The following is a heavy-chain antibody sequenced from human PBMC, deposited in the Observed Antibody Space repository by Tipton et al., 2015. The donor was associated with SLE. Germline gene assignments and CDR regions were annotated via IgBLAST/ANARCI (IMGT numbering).Heavy chain of an antibody. J-gene: IGHJ4*02. V-gene: IGHV4-34*01. D-gene: IGHD1-1*01. Sequence: TLSLTCAVYGGSFSGYYWSWIRQPPGKGLEWIGEINHSGNTFYNPSLESRLTMSVDTSKNQFSLTLTSVTAADTAVYYCARGNSGFDYWGQGNLVTVSS. CDR1: GGSFSGYY. CDR2: INHSGNT. CDR3: ARGNSGFDY.